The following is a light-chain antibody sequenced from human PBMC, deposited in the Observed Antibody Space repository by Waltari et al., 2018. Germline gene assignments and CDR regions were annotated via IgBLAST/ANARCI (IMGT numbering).Light chain of an antibody. CDR1: ALPNRY. CDR2: KDT. CDR3: QSTDSSAVYVV. V-gene: IGLV3-25*03. Sequence: SYELTQPPSVSVSPGQTARITCPGDALPNRYAYWYQQKPGRAPLLLIYKDTGRPPRIPERFYGSTSGTTVTLTITGVQAEDEADYYCQSTDSSAVYVVFGGGTKLTVL. J-gene: IGLJ2*01.